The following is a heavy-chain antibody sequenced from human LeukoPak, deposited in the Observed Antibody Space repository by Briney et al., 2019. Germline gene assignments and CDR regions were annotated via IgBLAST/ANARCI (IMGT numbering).Heavy chain of an antibody. CDR2: IYYSGSP. CDR1: GGSISRSSYY. D-gene: IGHD6-19*01. CDR3: ARLNPVAGTLGY. V-gene: IGHV4-39*01. Sequence: PSETLSLTCTVSGGSISRSSYYWGWIRQPPGKGLEWIGSIYYSGSPYYNPSLKSRVPISVDTSKNQFSLNLSSVPAADTAVYYCARLNPVAGTLGYWGQGTLVTVSS. J-gene: IGHJ4*02.